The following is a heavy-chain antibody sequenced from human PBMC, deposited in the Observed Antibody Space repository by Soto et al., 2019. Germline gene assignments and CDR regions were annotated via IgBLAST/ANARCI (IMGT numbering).Heavy chain of an antibody. V-gene: IGHV4-30-4*01. CDR1: GGPLISFNYY. Sequence: SETLSLTCNVSGGPLISFNYYWSWIRQPPGKGLEWVGHISYRGTTFYNPSLKSRATVSMDTFKSQYSLKLTSVTAADTAVYHCARAEGTYPWSSEFNEWGEGTLVTDSP. J-gene: IGHJ4*02. CDR3: ARAEGTYPWSSEFNE. D-gene: IGHD3-16*01. CDR2: ISYRGTT.